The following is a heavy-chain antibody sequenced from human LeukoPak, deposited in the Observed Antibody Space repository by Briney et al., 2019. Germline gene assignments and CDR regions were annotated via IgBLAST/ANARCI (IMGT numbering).Heavy chain of an antibody. J-gene: IGHJ6*02. CDR1: GGSISSYY. CDR2: IYYSGST. V-gene: IGHV4-59*12. Sequence: SETLSLTCTVSGGSISSYYWSWIRQPPGKGLEWIGYIYYSGSTNYNPSLKSRVTISVDTSKNQFSLKLSSVTAADTAVYYCASLILGYCSGGSCYDYYYYYGMDVWGQGTTVTVSS. D-gene: IGHD2-15*01. CDR3: ASLILGYCSGGSCYDYYYYYGMDV.